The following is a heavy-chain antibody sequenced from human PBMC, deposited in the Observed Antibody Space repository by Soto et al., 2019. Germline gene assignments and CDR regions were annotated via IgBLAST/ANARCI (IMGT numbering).Heavy chain of an antibody. V-gene: IGHV4-30-2*01. CDR2: IYHSGST. D-gene: IGHD3-9*01. CDR1: GGSISSGDYS. Sequence: SETLSLTCAVSGGSISSGDYSWSWIRQPPGKGLEWIGYIYHSGSTYYNPSLKSRVTIALDRSKNQFSLKVTSVTAADTATYYCARDQYDILTGYLNYFDYWGQGTLVTVSS. CDR3: ARDQYDILTGYLNYFDY. J-gene: IGHJ4*02.